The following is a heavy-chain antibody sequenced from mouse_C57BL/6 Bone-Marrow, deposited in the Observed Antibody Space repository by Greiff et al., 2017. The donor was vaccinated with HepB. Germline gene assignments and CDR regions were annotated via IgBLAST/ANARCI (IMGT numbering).Heavy chain of an antibody. Sequence: DVQLVESGGDLVKPGGSLKLSCAASGFTFSSYGMSWVRQTPDKRLEWVATISSGGSYTYYPDSVKGRFTISRDNAKNTLYLQMSSLKSEDTAMYYCARPTVVGDWFAYWGQGTLVTVSA. CDR2: ISSGGSYT. D-gene: IGHD1-1*01. V-gene: IGHV5-6*01. CDR3: ARPTVVGDWFAY. CDR1: GFTFSSYG. J-gene: IGHJ3*01.